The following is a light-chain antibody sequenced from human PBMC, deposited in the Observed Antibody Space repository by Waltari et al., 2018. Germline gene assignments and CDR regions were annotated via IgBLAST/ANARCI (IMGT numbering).Light chain of an antibody. Sequence: DIQMTQSPSTLSASVGDRVTITCRAIQSITNWLAWYKQKQGKAPKLLIYRASNLESGVPSRFSGCGSGTEFTLTISSLQPDDFATYYCQQYDNYWTFGQGTKVEIK. J-gene: IGKJ1*01. CDR3: QQYDNYWT. CDR1: QSITNW. CDR2: RAS. V-gene: IGKV1-5*03.